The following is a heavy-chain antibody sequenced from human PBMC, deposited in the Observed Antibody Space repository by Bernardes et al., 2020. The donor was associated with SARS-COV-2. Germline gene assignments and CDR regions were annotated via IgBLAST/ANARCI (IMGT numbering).Heavy chain of an antibody. J-gene: IGHJ4*02. Sequence: GGSLRLSCAASGFTFSKYGMHWVRQAPGKGLEWVAVISNDGSNKYYEDSVKGRFTISRDNSKNTLYLQMNSLRAEDTAVYYCAKGGFEEVLSQFDYWGQGTLVIVSS. CDR2: ISNDGSNK. CDR1: GFTFSKYG. V-gene: IGHV3-30*18. D-gene: IGHD3-10*01. CDR3: AKGGFEEVLSQFDY.